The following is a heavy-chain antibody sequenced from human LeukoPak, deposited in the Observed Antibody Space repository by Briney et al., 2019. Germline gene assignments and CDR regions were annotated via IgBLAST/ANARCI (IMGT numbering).Heavy chain of an antibody. CDR3: ARVPADY. CDR2: ISGTSSYI. CDR1: GFTFSSYS. Sequence: GGSLRLSCAASGFTFSSYSMSWVRQAPGEGLEWVSSISGTSSYIYYADSVKGRFTISRDNAKNSLYLQMNSLRAEDTAVYYCARVPADYWGQGTLVTVSS. V-gene: IGHV3-21*01. J-gene: IGHJ4*02. D-gene: IGHD2-2*01.